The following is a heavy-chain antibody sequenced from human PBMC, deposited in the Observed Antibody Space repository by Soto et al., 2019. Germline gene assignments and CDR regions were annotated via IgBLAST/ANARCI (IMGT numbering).Heavy chain of an antibody. CDR2: IYYSGST. D-gene: IGHD3-22*01. J-gene: IGHJ4*02. V-gene: IGHV4-59*12. Sequence: SETPSLTCTVSGGSISNYFWSWIRQPPGKGLEWIGDIYYSGSTNYNPSLKSRVTISVDTSKNQFSLKLSSVTAADTAVYYCARVWYYYDSSGYNDYWGQGTLVTVSS. CDR3: ARVWYYYDSSGYNDY. CDR1: GGSISNYF.